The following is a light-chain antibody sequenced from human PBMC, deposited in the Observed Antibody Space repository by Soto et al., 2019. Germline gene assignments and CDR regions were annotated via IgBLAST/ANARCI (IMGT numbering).Light chain of an antibody. CDR3: HQRSTWPSP. CDR2: GAS. J-gene: IGKJ4*01. CDR1: QSVSSN. Sequence: EIVMTQSPATLSVSPGERATLSCRASQSVSSNLAWYQQKPGQAPRLLIYGASIRATGIPARFSGSGSETDVSLTITSLDPQDFAVYYCHQRSTWPSPFGGVTKVEI. V-gene: IGKV3-11*01.